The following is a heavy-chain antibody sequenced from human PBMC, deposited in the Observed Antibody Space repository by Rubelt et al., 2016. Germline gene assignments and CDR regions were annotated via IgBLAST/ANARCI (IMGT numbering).Heavy chain of an antibody. J-gene: IGHJ4*02. CDR3: ARRRNSGYDFDY. D-gene: IGHD5-12*01. CDR2: ISHSGAT. Sequence: QVQLQESGPGLVKPSETLSLTCTVSGYSISSDYCWSWIRQPPGKGLEWIGSISHSGATYYNPSLMSRVTMSIDTPTNQFSLKRSSVTAADTAGYYCARRRNSGYDFDYWGQGTLVTVSS. V-gene: IGHV4-38-2*02. CDR1: GYSISSDYC.